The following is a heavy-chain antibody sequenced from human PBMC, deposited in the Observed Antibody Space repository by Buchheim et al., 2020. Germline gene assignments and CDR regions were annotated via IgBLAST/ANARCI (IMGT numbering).Heavy chain of an antibody. CDR1: GGSISSGGYS. J-gene: IGHJ4*02. Sequence: QLQLQESGSGLVKPSQTLSLTCAVSGGSISSGGYSWSWIRQPPGKGLEWIGYIYHSGSTYYNPSLKSRVTISVDRSKNQFSLKLSSVTAADTAVYYCAGPRYCTNGVCYKNGGYYFDYWGQGTL. D-gene: IGHD2-8*01. V-gene: IGHV4-30-2*01. CDR3: AGPRYCTNGVCYKNGGYYFDY. CDR2: IYHSGST.